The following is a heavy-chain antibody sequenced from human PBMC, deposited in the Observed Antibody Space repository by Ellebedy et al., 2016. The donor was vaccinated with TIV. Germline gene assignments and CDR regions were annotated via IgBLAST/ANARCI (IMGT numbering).Heavy chain of an antibody. J-gene: IGHJ4*02. CDR3: TRVGWGYSGGEDN. V-gene: IGHV1-18*04. Sequence: ASVKVSCKASGFTFTSFGISWVRQAPGQGLEWMGWISVYNGNKNYAQNLQGRVSMTTDTSARTADMELRSLRYDDTAVYYCTRVGWGYSGGEDNWGQGTLVTVSS. CDR1: GFTFTSFG. D-gene: IGHD5-12*01. CDR2: ISVYNGNK.